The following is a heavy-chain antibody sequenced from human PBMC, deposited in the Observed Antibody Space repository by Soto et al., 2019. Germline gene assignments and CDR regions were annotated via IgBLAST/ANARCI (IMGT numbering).Heavy chain of an antibody. CDR2: IYHSGST. CDR1: GGSISSSNW. Sequence: PSEALSRTCTGSGGSISSSNWWSWDRKPPGKGLEWIGEIYHSGSTNYNPSLKSRVTISVDKSKNQFSLKLSSVTAADTAVYYCARGRDYYDSSGFDYWGQGTLVTVSS. V-gene: IGHV4-4*02. D-gene: IGHD3-22*01. CDR3: ARGRDYYDSSGFDY. J-gene: IGHJ4*02.